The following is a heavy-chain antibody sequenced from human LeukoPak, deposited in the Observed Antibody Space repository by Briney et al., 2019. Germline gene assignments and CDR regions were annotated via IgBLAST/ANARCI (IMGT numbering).Heavy chain of an antibody. CDR3: ARAYYDFWSGPQEEYYYYGMDV. D-gene: IGHD3-3*01. CDR1: GYTFTGYY. CDR2: INPNSGGT. V-gene: IGHV1-2*02. Sequence: ASVKVSCKASGYTFTGYYMHWVRQAPGQGLEWMGWINPNSGGTNYAQKFQGRVTMTRDMSISTAYMELSRLRSDDTAVYYCARAYYDFWSGPQEEYYYYGMDVWGQGTTVTVSS. J-gene: IGHJ6*02.